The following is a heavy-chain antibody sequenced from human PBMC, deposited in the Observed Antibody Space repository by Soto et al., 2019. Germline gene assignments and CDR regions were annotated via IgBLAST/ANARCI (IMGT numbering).Heavy chain of an antibody. J-gene: IGHJ5*02. CDR3: ARALDIPPLRKVRLGWFAP. CDR1: GGTFSSYA. V-gene: IGHV1-69*06. CDR2: IIPIFGTA. Sequence: SVKVSCKASGGTFSSYAISWVRQAPGQGLEWMGGIIPIFGTANYAQKFQGRVTITADKSTSTAYMELSSLRSEDTAVYYCARALDIPPLRKVRLGWFAPWGQGTLVTVSS. D-gene: IGHD1-1*01.